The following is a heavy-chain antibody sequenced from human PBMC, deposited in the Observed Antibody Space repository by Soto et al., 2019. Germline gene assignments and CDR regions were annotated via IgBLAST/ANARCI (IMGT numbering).Heavy chain of an antibody. Sequence: GASVKVSCKASGYTFTDYYMHWVRQAPGQGLEWMGWINPKSGGTNYAQKFQGWVTMTRDTSLSTAYMDLSRLRSDDTAVYYCAKASMVRGIITIFDYWGQGTLVTVSS. CDR3: AKASMVRGIITIFDY. CDR2: INPKSGGT. J-gene: IGHJ4*02. D-gene: IGHD3-10*01. V-gene: IGHV1-2*04. CDR1: GYTFTDYY.